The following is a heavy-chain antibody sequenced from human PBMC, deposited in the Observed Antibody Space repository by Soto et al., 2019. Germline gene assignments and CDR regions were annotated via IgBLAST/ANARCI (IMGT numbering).Heavy chain of an antibody. CDR2: INHSGST. D-gene: IGHD3-3*01. V-gene: IGHV4-34*01. CDR3: AREETYYDFWSGYYSHYYYYMDV. CDR1: GGSFSGYY. J-gene: IGHJ6*03. Sequence: SETLSLTCAVYGGSFSGYYWSWIRQPPGKGLEWIGEINHSGSTNYNPSLKSRVTISVDTSMNQFSLKLSSVTAADTAVYYCAREETYYDFWSGYYSHYYYYMDVWGKGTTVTVSS.